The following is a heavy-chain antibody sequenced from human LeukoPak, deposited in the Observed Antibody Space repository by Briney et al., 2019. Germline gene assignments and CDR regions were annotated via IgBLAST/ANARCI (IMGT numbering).Heavy chain of an antibody. D-gene: IGHD5-12*01. CDR3: VRAEGGGYARY. V-gene: IGHV4-4*07. CDR2: MYNSGST. CDR1: GASISNYY. J-gene: IGHJ4*02. Sequence: SETLSLTCTVSGASISNYYWSWIRQPAGKGLEWIGRMYNSGSTIYNPSLLSRVTMSLDTSSNHFSLNLISVTAADTAVYYCVRAEGGGYARYWGQGTLVTVSS.